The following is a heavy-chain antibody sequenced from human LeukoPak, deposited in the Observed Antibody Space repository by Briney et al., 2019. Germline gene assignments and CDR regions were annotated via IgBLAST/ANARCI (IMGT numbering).Heavy chain of an antibody. V-gene: IGHV3-23*01. D-gene: IGHD3-22*01. CDR1: GFTFSSYA. CDR2: ISGSGGST. J-gene: IGHJ4*02. Sequence: GGSLRLSCAASGFTFSSYAMSWVRQAPGKGLEWVSAISGSGGSTYYADSVKGRFTISRDNSKNTLYLQMNSLRAEDTAVYYCAKRVGYYYDSSGYSDYWGQGTLVTVSS. CDR3: AKRVGYYYDSSGYSDY.